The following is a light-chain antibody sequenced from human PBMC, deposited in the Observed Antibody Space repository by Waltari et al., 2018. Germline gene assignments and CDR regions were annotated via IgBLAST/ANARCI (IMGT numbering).Light chain of an antibody. J-gene: IGKJ4*01. CDR1: QNISRY. V-gene: IGKV3-11*01. CDR2: DTS. Sequence: EIVLTQSPATLSLSPGERATLSCRTSQNISRYLAWYQPKPGQAPRLLIYDTSRRATGIPARFSGSGSGTDFTLTISSLEPEDFAVYSCLQRSNWPLTFGGGTKVYIK. CDR3: LQRSNWPLT.